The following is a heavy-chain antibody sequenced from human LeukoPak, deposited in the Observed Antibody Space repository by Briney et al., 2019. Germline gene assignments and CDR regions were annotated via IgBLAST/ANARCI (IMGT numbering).Heavy chain of an antibody. CDR2: IRYDGNDK. V-gene: IGHV3-30*02. D-gene: IGHD3-10*01. CDR1: GFTFTYYG. J-gene: IGHJ5*02. CDR3: AKDLMRDRWFGES. Sequence: GGSLRLSCAVSGFTFTYYGMHWVRQAPGKGLEWVAFIRYDGNDKYYADSVKGRFTISRDNSKNTLYLEMNSLRAEDTAVYYCAKDLMRDRWFGESWGQGTLVTVSS.